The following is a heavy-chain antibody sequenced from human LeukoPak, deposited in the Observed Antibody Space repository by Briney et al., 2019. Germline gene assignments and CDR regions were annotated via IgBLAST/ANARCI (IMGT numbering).Heavy chain of an antibody. D-gene: IGHD3-16*02. CDR2: IYYSGSA. V-gene: IGHV4-59*01. CDR3: ARAVISFGGVIAKGFDS. J-gene: IGHJ4*02. Sequence: SETLSLTCTVPGGSISRYYWSWIRQPPGKRLEWIGYIYYSGSANYNPSLKSRVTISVDTSKNQFSLKLSSVTAADTAVYYCARAVISFGGVIAKGFDSWGQGTLVTISS. CDR1: GGSISRYY.